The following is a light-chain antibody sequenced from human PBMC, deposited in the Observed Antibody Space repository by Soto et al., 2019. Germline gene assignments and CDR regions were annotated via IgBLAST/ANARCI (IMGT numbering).Light chain of an antibody. CDR2: ATS. J-gene: IGKJ1*01. CDR3: QQYGSSPRKT. CDR1: QNIISY. Sequence: DIQMTQSPSSLSASLGGRVTITCRASQNIISYMNWYQQKPGKAPKFLIYATSSLQSGVPSRFSGSGSGTDFTLTISRLEPEDFAVYYCQQYGSSPRKTFGQGTKV. V-gene: IGKV1-39*01.